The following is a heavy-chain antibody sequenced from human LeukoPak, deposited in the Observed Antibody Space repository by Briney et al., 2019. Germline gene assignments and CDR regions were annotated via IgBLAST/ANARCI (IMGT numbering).Heavy chain of an antibody. J-gene: IGHJ4*02. Sequence: GGSLRLSCAASGFTFSSYWMHWVRQAPGKGLVWVSRINSDGSSTSYADSVKGRFTISRDNAKNTLYLQMNSLRAEDTAVYYCARDWYAAYCGGDCYSGYFDYWGQGTLVTVSS. CDR1: GFTFSSYW. D-gene: IGHD2-21*02. CDR3: ARDWYAAYCGGDCYSGYFDY. V-gene: IGHV3-74*01. CDR2: INSDGSST.